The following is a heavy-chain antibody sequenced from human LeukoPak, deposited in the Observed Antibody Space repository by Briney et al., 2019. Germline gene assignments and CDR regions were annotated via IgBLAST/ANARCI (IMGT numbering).Heavy chain of an antibody. J-gene: IGHJ5*02. CDR2: TYSSGTT. CDR3: ARVSVSVRGVTRRNWFDP. D-gene: IGHD3-10*01. V-gene: IGHV4-4*07. Sequence: SETLSLTCTVSGDSISNSYRSWLRQPAGAGLEWIGRTYSSGTTNYNPSLKSRVTMSVDTSRTQFSLKVSSVTAADTAVYYCARVSVSVRGVTRRNWFDPWGQGTLVTVSS. CDR1: GDSISNSY.